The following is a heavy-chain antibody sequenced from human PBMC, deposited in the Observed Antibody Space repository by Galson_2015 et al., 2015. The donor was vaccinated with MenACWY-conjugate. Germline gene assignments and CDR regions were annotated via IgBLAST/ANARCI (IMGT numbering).Heavy chain of an antibody. CDR3: ARDYGSGTYYMGWFDP. J-gene: IGHJ5*02. Sequence: SLRLSCAASRISFRTYNMNWVRRAPGKGLEWVSYISSTSTTIYYADSVKGRFTISRDNAKNSLYLQMNSLRDEDTAVYYCARDYGSGTYYMGWFDPWGQGTLVTVSS. V-gene: IGHV3-48*02. CDR2: ISSTSTTI. D-gene: IGHD3-10*01. CDR1: RISFRTYN.